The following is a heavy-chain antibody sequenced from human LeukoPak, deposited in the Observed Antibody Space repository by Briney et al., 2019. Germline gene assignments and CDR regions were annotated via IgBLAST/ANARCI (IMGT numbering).Heavy chain of an antibody. CDR2: MNQDGRAK. D-gene: IGHD3-16*01. V-gene: IGHV3-7*01. CDR1: GFTFSDSW. CDR3: ATYTHWVAGDV. J-gene: IGHJ6*02. Sequence: GGPLRLSCAASGFTFSDSWMTGVRQAPGKGREWVGNMNQDGRAKGYPASVEGRITLSRDNAKNSLYLQMSRLRPEDTAVYYCATYTHWVAGDVWGQGTTVTVSS.